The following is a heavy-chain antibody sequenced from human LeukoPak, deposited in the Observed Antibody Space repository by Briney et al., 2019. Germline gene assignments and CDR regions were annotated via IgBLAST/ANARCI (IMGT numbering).Heavy chain of an antibody. CDR1: GGFLTTHY. CDR2: VHSTGST. V-gene: IGHV4-4*07. Sequence: KPSETLSLTCTVSGGFLTTHYWAWVRQPAGRGLEWIGRVHSTGSTNYSPYFESRVSMSVDTSKNQLSLRLTSVTVADSAMYYCARYCNSASCSDFKGAFDIWGHGTMVTVSS. CDR3: ARYCNSASCSDFKGAFDI. D-gene: IGHD2-2*01. J-gene: IGHJ3*02.